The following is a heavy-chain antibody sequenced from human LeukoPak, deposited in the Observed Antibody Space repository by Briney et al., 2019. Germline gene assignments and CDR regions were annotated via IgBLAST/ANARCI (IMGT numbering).Heavy chain of an antibody. D-gene: IGHD3-9*01. CDR1: GYTFTSYA. V-gene: IGHV1-3*01. CDR2: INAGNGNT. CDR3: AREGRYFDWLLFDY. Sequence: ASVKVSCKASGYTFTSYAMHWVRQAPGQRLEWMVWINAGNGNTKYSQKFQGRVTITRDTSASTAYMELSSLRSEDTAVYYCAREGRYFDWLLFDYWGQGTLVTVSS. J-gene: IGHJ4*02.